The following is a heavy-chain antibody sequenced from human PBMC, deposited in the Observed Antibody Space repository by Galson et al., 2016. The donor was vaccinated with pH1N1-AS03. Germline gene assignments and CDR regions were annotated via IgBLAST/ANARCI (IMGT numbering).Heavy chain of an antibody. Sequence: SLRLSCAASGFTFRTFGMHWVRQAPSKGLEWVAVIWNDGSLKKYGDSVKGRFIISRDNSNNTVSLEMSSLRAEDTAVYYCVTGNQNYFDYWGQGTLVTVSS. J-gene: IGHJ4*02. CDR1: GFTFRTFG. CDR3: VTGNQNYFDY. CDR2: IWNDGSLK. D-gene: IGHD2-8*02. V-gene: IGHV3-33*01.